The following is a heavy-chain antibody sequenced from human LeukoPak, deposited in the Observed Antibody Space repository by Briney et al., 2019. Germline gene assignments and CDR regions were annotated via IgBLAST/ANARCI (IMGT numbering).Heavy chain of an antibody. V-gene: IGHV1-69*01. Sequence: SVKVSCKASGGNFSSYAISWVRQAPGQGLEWMGGIIPLFGTANYAQKFQGRVTITADESTSTAYMELSSLRSEDTAVYSCARERYCSSTSCYRPQQNYYYYYMDVWGKGTTVTVSS. J-gene: IGHJ6*03. D-gene: IGHD2-2*01. CDR1: GGNFSSYA. CDR3: ARERYCSSTSCYRPQQNYYYYYMDV. CDR2: IIPLFGTA.